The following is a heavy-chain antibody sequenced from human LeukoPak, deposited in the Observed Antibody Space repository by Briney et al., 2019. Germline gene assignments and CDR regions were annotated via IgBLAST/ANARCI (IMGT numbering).Heavy chain of an antibody. CDR1: GFTFSSYG. Sequence: PGRSLRLSCAASGFTFSSYGMHWVRQAPGKGLEWVAVISYDGSNKYYADSVKGRFTISRDNSKNTLYLQMNSLRAEDTAVYYCAKEIGGSPSSMDVWGKGTTVTVSS. D-gene: IGHD1-26*01. V-gene: IGHV3-30*18. CDR3: AKEIGGSPSSMDV. J-gene: IGHJ6*04. CDR2: ISYDGSNK.